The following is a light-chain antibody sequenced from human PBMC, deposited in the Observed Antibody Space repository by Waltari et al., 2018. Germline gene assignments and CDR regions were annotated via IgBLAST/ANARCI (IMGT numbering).Light chain of an antibody. CDR2: CAF. J-gene: IGKJ2*01. V-gene: IGKV4-1*01. CDR3: QQYYGTPPYP. CDR1: QSLLYSSKNKNY. Sequence: DIVLTQSPDSLAVSLGERANINCKSSQSLLYSSKNKNYLAWYQQKLGQPPMLLFYCAFTRNSGFPDRFRVSGSGTDLTLTLSSLQAQDVAVYYCQQYYGTPPYPFGQGTKLEIK.